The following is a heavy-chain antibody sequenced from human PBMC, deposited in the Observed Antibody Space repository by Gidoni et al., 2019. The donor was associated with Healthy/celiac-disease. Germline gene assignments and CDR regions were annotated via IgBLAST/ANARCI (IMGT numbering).Heavy chain of an antibody. J-gene: IGHJ5*02. CDR2: IKQDGSEK. CDR3: AREGSGYGDHGNWFDP. D-gene: IGHD4-17*01. CDR1: GFTFSSYW. V-gene: IGHV3-7*01. Sequence: EVQLVESGGGLVQPGGYLRLSCAASGFTFSSYWMSWVSKAPGKGLEWVANIKQDGSEKYYVDSVKGRFTISRDNAKNSLYLQMNSLRAEDTAVYYCAREGSGYGDHGNWFDPWGQGTLVTVSS.